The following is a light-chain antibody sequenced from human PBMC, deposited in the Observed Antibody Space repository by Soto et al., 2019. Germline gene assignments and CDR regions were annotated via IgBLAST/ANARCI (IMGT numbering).Light chain of an antibody. CDR2: LNRDGSP. J-gene: IGLJ2*01. V-gene: IGLV4-69*01. Sequence: QAVVTQSPSASASLGASVKLTCTLSSGHSNYAIAWHPQQPEKGPRYLMKLNRDGSPSKGDGIPNRFSGSSSGAERYLTISSLQSEDEADYYCQTWGTGIVIFGGGTKLTVL. CDR3: QTWGTGIVI. CDR1: SGHSNYA.